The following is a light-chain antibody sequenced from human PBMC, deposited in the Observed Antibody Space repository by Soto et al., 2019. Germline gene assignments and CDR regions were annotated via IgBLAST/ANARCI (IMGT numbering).Light chain of an antibody. Sequence: EIVMTQSPATLSVSPGERVTLSCRASESVSYNVAWYQQRPGQAPRLLIYRASTGATGIPARFGGSGSGTEFTLTISSLQSEDFAVYYCQQYNDWPRTFGQGTKVDIK. CDR1: ESVSYN. CDR3: QQYNDWPRT. J-gene: IGKJ1*01. V-gene: IGKV3D-15*01. CDR2: RAS.